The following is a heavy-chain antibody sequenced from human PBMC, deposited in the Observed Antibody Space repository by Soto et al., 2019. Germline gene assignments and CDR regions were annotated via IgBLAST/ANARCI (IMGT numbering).Heavy chain of an antibody. V-gene: IGHV4-39*01. Sequence: PSETLSLTCTVSGGSISSSSYYLGWIRQPPGKGLEWIGSIYYSGSTYYNPSLKSRVTISVDTSKNQFSLKLSSVTAADTAVYYCARLGVATIRDYYYYGMDVWGQGTTVTVSS. CDR2: IYYSGST. CDR1: GGSISSSSYY. CDR3: ARLGVATIRDYYYYGMDV. J-gene: IGHJ6*02. D-gene: IGHD5-12*01.